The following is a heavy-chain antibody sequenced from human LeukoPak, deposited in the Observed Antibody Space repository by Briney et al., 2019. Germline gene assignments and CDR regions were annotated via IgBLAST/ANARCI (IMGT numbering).Heavy chain of an antibody. CDR3: AKDGPLLWFGPTDA. CDR1: GFTFSTYG. Sequence: GGSLRLSCVASGFTFSTYGMSWVRQAPGKGLEGVAAVSSTGSGTYYPDSLKGRFIISRDNSQNTVFLQMNSLRPEDTAFYFCAKDGPLLWFGPTDAWGQGILVTVSS. D-gene: IGHD3-10*01. J-gene: IGHJ5*02. V-gene: IGHV3-23*01. CDR2: VSSTGSGT.